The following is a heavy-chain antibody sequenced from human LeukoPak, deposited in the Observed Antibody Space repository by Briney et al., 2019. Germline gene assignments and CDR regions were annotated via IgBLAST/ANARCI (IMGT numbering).Heavy chain of an antibody. D-gene: IGHD3-16*01. CDR2: IYHSGST. V-gene: IGHV4-4*02. J-gene: IGHJ4*02. CDR1: GGSISSSNW. CDR3: ARLAYDYVWGSPPYYLDY. Sequence: SGTLSLTCAVSGGSISSSNWWSWVRQPPGKGLEWIGEIYHSGSTNYNPSLKSRVTISVDKSKNQFSLKLSSVTAADTAVYYCARLAYDYVWGSPPYYLDYWGQGTLVTVSS.